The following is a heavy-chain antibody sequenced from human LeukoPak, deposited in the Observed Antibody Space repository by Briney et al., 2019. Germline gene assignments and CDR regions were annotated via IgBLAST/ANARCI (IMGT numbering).Heavy chain of an antibody. Sequence: SETLSLTCTVSGGSISGYYWSWVRQPPGKGLEWIGYIYYSGNTIYNPSLKSRVTISVDTSKNQFSLDLSSVTAADTALYYCARSAWIYDYWGQGILVTVSS. D-gene: IGHD5-12*01. V-gene: IGHV4-59*01. CDR3: ARSAWIYDY. CDR1: GGSISGYY. J-gene: IGHJ4*02. CDR2: IYYSGNT.